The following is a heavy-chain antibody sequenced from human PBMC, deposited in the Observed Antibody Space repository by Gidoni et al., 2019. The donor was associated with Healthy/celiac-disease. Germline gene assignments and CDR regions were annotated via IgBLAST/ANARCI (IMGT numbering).Heavy chain of an antibody. Sequence: QVQLQESGPGLVKPSETLSLTCTVSGGSTSSYYWSWIRQPPGKGLEWIGYIYYSGSTNYNPSLKSRVTISVDTSKNQFSLKLSSVTAADTAVYYCARVPAPPGRGFYYGMDVWGQGTTVTVSS. V-gene: IGHV4-59*01. D-gene: IGHD2-2*01. CDR3: ARVPAPPGRGFYYGMDV. CDR1: GGSTSSYY. J-gene: IGHJ6*02. CDR2: IYYSGST.